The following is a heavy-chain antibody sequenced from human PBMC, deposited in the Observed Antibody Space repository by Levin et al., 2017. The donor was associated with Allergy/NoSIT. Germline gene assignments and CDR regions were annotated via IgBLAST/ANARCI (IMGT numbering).Heavy chain of an antibody. D-gene: IGHD2-8*01. CDR2: ISSSGSTI. Sequence: LSLTCAASGFTFSSYEMNWVRQAPGKGLEWVSYISSSGSTIYYADSVKGRFTISRDNAKNSLYLQMNSLRAEDTAVYYCAREGVYCTNGVCFGWFDPWGQGTLVTVSS. CDR1: GFTFSSYE. J-gene: IGHJ5*02. CDR3: AREGVYCTNGVCFGWFDP. V-gene: IGHV3-48*03.